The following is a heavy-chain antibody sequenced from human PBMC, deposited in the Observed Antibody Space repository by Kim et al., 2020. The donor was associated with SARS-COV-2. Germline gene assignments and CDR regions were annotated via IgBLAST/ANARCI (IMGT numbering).Heavy chain of an antibody. Sequence: SPAFQGHVTISADKSISTAYLQWSSLKASDTAMYYCARGYYWGSGNYFDYWGQGTLVTVSS. V-gene: IGHV5-10-1*01. D-gene: IGHD3-10*01. CDR3: ARGYYWGSGNYFDY. J-gene: IGHJ4*02.